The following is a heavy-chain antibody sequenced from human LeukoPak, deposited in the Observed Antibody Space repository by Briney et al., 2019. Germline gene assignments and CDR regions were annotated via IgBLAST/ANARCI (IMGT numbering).Heavy chain of an antibody. J-gene: IGHJ4*02. CDR1: GYTFTSYG. Sequence: ASVKVSCKASGYTFTSYGISWVRQAPGQGLEWMGIINPSGGSTSYAQKFQGRVTMTRDTSTSTVYMELSSLRSEDTAVYYCATPTFFGEGFGYWGQGTLVTVSS. D-gene: IGHD3-10*01. CDR2: INPSGGST. CDR3: ATPTFFGEGFGY. V-gene: IGHV1-46*01.